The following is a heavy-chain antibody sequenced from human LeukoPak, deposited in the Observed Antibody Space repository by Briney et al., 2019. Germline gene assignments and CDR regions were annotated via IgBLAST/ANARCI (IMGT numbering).Heavy chain of an antibody. CDR3: ARHVVAAAGVLDY. J-gene: IGHJ4*02. V-gene: IGHV4-39*01. Sequence: SETLSLTCTVSGGSISSSSYYWGWIRQPPGKGLEWIGSIYYSGSTYYNPSLKSRVTISVDTSKNQFSLKLSSVTAADTAVYYCARHVVAAAGVLDYWGQGTLVAVSS. D-gene: IGHD6-13*01. CDR1: GGSISSSSYY. CDR2: IYYSGST.